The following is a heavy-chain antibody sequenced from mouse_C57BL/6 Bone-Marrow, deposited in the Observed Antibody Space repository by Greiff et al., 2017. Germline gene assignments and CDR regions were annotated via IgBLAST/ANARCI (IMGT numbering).Heavy chain of an antibody. CDR3: ARSPSYYGSSIFDY. CDR1: GYAFSSYW. Sequence: QVQLQQSGAELVKPGASVKISCKASGYAFSSYWMNWVKQRPGKGLEWIGQIYPGDGDTNYNGKFKGKATLTADKSSSTAYMQLSSLTSEDSAVYFCARSPSYYGSSIFDYWGQGTTLTVSS. V-gene: IGHV1-80*01. J-gene: IGHJ2*01. D-gene: IGHD1-1*01. CDR2: IYPGDGDT.